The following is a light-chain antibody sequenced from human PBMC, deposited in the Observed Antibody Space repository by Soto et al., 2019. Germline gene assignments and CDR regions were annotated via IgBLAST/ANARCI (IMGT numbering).Light chain of an antibody. CDR2: DAS. CDR3: QQYDNGSWT. J-gene: IGKJ1*01. V-gene: IGKV3-15*01. Sequence: GERATFSCRASQSVSTKLAWYQQKPGQAPRLLIYDASTRATGIPARFSGSGSGTDFTLTISSLQSEDFAVNHCQQYDNGSWTFGQGIKV. CDR1: QSVSTK.